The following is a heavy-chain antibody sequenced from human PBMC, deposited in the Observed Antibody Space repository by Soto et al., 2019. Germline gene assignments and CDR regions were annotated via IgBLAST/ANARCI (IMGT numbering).Heavy chain of an antibody. D-gene: IGHD3-10*01. CDR1: GFTFSSYA. CDR2: ISYDGSNK. V-gene: IGHV3-30-3*01. J-gene: IGHJ6*02. CDR3: ARGHPLWFGELYYYGMDV. Sequence: QVQLVESGGGVVQPGRSLRLSGAASGFTFSSYAMHWVRQAPGKGLEWVAVISYDGSNKYYADSVKGRFTISRDNSKNTLYLQMNSLRAEDTAVYYCARGHPLWFGELYYYGMDVWGQGTTVTVSS.